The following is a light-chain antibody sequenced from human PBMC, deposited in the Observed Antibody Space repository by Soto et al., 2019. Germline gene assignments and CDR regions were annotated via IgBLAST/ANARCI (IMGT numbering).Light chain of an antibody. J-gene: IGLJ3*02. CDR2: EVS. CDR1: SSDVGGYNF. Sequence: QSALTQPPSASGSPGQSVTISCTGTSSDVGGYNFVSWYQQHPGKVPKTMIYEVSKRPSGVPDRFSGTNSGNTASLTVSGLQAEVEADYYRSSLGGGNKVLFGGGATLTVL. CDR3: SSLGGGNKVL. V-gene: IGLV2-8*01.